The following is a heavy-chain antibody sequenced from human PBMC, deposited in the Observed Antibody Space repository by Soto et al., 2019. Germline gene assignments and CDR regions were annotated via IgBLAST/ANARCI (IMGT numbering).Heavy chain of an antibody. V-gene: IGHV3-23*01. CDR3: AKGLGDYYYMDV. CDR1: GFTFSSYT. J-gene: IGHJ6*03. CDR2: ISDSGGST. Sequence: EVQLLESGGGLVQPGGSLRLSCAASGFTFSSYTMSWVRQAPGKGLEWASAISDSGGSTYYADSVKGRFTISRDNSKHTLFLQVNSLRAEDTAVYYCAKGLGDYYYMDVWGKGTTVTVSS.